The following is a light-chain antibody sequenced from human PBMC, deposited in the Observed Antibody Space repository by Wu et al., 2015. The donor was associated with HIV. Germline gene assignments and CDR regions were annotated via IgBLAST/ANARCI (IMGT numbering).Light chain of an antibody. V-gene: IGKV3-15*01. CDR2: GAS. J-gene: IGKJ1*01. CDR3: QQYNNWPRT. CDR1: QSISSN. Sequence: EIVMTQFPATLSVSPGERATLSCRASQSISSNLAWYQQKFGQAPRLLIYGASSRATGIPARFSGSGSGTEFTLTISSLQSEDLSVYFCQQYNNWPRTFGPRD.